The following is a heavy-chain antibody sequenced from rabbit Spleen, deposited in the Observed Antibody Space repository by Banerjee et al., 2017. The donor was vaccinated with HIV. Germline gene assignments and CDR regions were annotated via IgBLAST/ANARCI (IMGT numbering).Heavy chain of an antibody. D-gene: IGHD8-1*01. V-gene: IGHV1S45*01. CDR1: GFSFSSSYY. J-gene: IGHJ5*01. CDR3: ARDGYGGNSVPDWLDL. CDR2: IYAGSSGSS. Sequence: QEQLEESGGGLVKPEGSLTLTCKASGFSFSSSYYMCWVRQAPGKGLEWIACIYAGSSGSSYYASWAKGRFTISKTSSTTVTLQMTSLTAADTATYFCARDGYGGNSVPDWLDLWGPGTLVTVS.